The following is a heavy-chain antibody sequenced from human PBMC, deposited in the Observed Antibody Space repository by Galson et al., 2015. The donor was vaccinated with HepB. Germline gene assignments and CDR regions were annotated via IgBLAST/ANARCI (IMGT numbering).Heavy chain of an antibody. CDR1: GFTFSSYG. Sequence: SLRLSCAASGFTFSSYGMHWVRQAPGKGLEWVAFIRYDGSNKYYADSVKGRFTISRDNSKNTLYLQMNSLRAEDTVVYYCAKVPGNSGGDNWFDPWGQGTLVTVSS. V-gene: IGHV3-30*02. J-gene: IGHJ5*02. CDR2: IRYDGSNK. CDR3: AKVPGNSGGDNWFDP. D-gene: IGHD4-23*01.